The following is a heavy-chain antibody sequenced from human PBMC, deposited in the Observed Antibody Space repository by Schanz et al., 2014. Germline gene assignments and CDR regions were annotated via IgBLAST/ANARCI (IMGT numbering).Heavy chain of an antibody. J-gene: IGHJ4*02. Sequence: QVQLVESGGGVVQPGRSRRLSCEASGFTFSSYGMHWVRQAPGKGLEWVAVIWYDGSNKYYAESVKGRFTISRDNPKNTLYLQMNSLRVEDTAVYYGARGRSFDYWGQGTLVTVSS. V-gene: IGHV3-33*08. CDR2: IWYDGSNK. CDR3: ARGRSFDY. CDR1: GFTFSSYG.